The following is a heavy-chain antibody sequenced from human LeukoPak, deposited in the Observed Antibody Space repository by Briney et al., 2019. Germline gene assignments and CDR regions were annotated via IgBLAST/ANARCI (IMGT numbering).Heavy chain of an antibody. J-gene: IGHJ4*02. CDR1: GYSFSNYW. D-gene: IGHD2-21*02. CDR2: IYPGDYET. Sequence: GESLKISCEGSGYSFSNYWIGWVRQMPGKGLEWMGIIYPGDYETRYSPSFQGLVTISVDKSISTAYLQWSSLKASDTTMYYCAIPPGYCGNDCSFDHWGQGTLVTVSS. V-gene: IGHV5-51*01. CDR3: AIPPGYCGNDCSFDH.